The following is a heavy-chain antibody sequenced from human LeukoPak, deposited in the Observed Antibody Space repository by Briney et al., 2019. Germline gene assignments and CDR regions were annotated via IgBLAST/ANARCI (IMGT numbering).Heavy chain of an antibody. CDR3: ARDRGGYYGSGSHLYFDY. J-gene: IGHJ4*02. Sequence: ASVKVSCKASGYTFTSYYMHWVRQAPGQGLEWMGIINPSGGSTSYAQKFQGRVTMTRDMSTSTVYMELSRLRSDDTAVYYCARDRGGYYGSGSHLYFDYWGQGTLVTVSS. CDR2: INPSGGST. CDR1: GYTFTSYY. D-gene: IGHD3-10*01. V-gene: IGHV1-46*01.